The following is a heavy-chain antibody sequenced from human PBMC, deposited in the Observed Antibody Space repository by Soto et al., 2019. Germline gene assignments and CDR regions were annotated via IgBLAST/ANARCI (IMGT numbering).Heavy chain of an antibody. CDR1: GGPISSGGYY. V-gene: IGHV4-31*02. J-gene: IGHJ4*02. CDR2: IYYSGST. D-gene: IGHD3-10*01. CDR3: ARWFGELLYEAVFDY. Sequence: SETLSLTCTVSGGPISSGGYYWSWIRQHPGKGLEWIGYIYYSGSTYYNPSLKSRVTISVDTSKNQFSLKLSSVTAADTAVYYCARWFGELLYEAVFDYWGQGTLVTVSS.